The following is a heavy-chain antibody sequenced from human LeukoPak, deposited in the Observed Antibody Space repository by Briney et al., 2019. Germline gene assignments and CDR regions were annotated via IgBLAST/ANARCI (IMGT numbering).Heavy chain of an antibody. V-gene: IGHV3-21*01. CDR2: ISSSSSYL. D-gene: IGHD6-19*01. Sequence: GGSLRLSCAASGFTYSSYSMNWVRQAPGKGLAWVSSISSSSSYLYYADSVKGRFTISRDNAKNSLYLQMNSLRAEDTAVYYCARWDSSGWYDWLDYWGQGTLVTVSS. CDR3: ARWDSSGWYDWLDY. J-gene: IGHJ4*02. CDR1: GFTYSSYS.